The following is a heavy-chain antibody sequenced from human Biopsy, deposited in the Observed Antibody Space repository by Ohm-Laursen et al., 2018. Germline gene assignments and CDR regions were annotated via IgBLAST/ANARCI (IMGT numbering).Heavy chain of an antibody. Sequence: SLRLSCSAAEFTFSTYSMNWVRQAPGKGLEWVAAIYNDGINEYYADSVKGRFTISRDDSKNTLYLQMNSLRVEDTAVFYCARDLRGHWFFDLWGRGTLVTVSS. J-gene: IGHJ2*01. CDR2: IYNDGINE. CDR3: ARDLRGHWFFDL. CDR1: EFTFSTYS. V-gene: IGHV3-33*08. D-gene: IGHD5/OR15-5a*01.